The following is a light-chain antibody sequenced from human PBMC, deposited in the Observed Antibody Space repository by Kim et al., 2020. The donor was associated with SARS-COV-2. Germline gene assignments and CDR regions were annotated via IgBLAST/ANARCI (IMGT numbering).Light chain of an antibody. V-gene: IGKV1-27*01. CDR3: QKYNSAPLT. Sequence: DLQMTWPPPSWSASVGDRVTLTCRASQELTIYLAWYQQKPERVPQLLIYGASTLQSGAPSRFNGSGSGTEFTLTINSLQTEDVATYYCQKYNSAPLTFGGGTKVDIK. CDR2: GAS. CDR1: QELTIY. J-gene: IGKJ4*01.